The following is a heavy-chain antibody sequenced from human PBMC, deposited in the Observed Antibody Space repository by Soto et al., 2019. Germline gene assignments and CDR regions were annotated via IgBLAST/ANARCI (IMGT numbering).Heavy chain of an antibody. CDR1: GGSFSGYY. CDR3: ARGQVVVTAIGYYYYGMDV. CDR2: INHSGST. Sequence: SETLSLTCAAYGGSFSGYYWSWVRQPPGKGLEWIGEINHSGSTNYSPSLKSRVTISVDTSKNQFSLKRSSVTASDTAVYYCARGQVVVTAIGYYYYGMDVWGQGTTVT. D-gene: IGHD2-21*02. J-gene: IGHJ6*02. V-gene: IGHV4-34*01.